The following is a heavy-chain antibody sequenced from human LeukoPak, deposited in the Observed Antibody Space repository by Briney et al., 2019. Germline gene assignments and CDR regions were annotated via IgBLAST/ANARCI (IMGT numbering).Heavy chain of an antibody. CDR1: GLTFSGYA. J-gene: IGHJ4*02. CDR2: IKSRTDGGTI. V-gene: IGHV3-15*01. CDR3: ADLGDYGVG. D-gene: IGHD4-17*01. Sequence: ERSRGLSCAASGLTFSGYAMNWVRQAPGKGLEWVGRIKSRTDGGTIEYAAPVKGRFSISRDDSKNTLYLQINSLKTEDTAVYYCADLGDYGVGWGQGTLVTVSS.